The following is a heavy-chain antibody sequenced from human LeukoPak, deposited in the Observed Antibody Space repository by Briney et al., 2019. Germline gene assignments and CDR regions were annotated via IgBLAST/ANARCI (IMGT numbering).Heavy chain of an antibody. V-gene: IGHV4-31*03. CDR2: IYYSGST. Sequence: SETLSLTCTVSGGSVSSGGYYWSWIRQHPGKGLEWIGYIYYSGSTYYNPSLKSRVTISVDTSKNQFSLKLSSVTAADTAVYYCARAGGIYGDLPFAYWGQGTLVTVSS. CDR3: ARAGGIYGDLPFAY. CDR1: GGSVSSGGYY. J-gene: IGHJ4*02. D-gene: IGHD4-17*01.